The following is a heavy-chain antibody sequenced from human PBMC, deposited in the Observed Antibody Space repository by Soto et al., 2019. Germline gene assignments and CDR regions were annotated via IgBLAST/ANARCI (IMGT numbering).Heavy chain of an antibody. CDR2: IDTSGSST. CDR1: GFIFTNFW. J-gene: IGHJ4*02. Sequence: PGGSLRLSCEASGFIFTNFWMHWVRQVPGKGLVWVSRIDTSGSSTSYADSVKGRFTISRDNAKNTVSLQMNSLRAEDTGVYHCAKDSWYFDLWSQGSLVTVS. D-gene: IGHD6-13*01. CDR3: AKDSWYFDL. V-gene: IGHV3-74*01.